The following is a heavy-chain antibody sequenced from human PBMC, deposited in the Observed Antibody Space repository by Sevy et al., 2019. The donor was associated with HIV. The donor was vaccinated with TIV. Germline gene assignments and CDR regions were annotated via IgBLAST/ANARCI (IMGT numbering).Heavy chain of an antibody. D-gene: IGHD6-13*01. CDR3: ARAGSSWFRYYYYGMDV. CDR1: GFTFSSYD. V-gene: IGHV3-13*01. CDR2: IGTAGDT. Sequence: GGSLRLSCAASGFTFSSYDMHWVRQATGKGLEWVSAIGTAGDTYYPGSVKGRFTISRENAKNSLYLQMNSLRAGDTAVYYCARAGSSWFRYYYYGMDVWGQGTTVTVPS. J-gene: IGHJ6*02.